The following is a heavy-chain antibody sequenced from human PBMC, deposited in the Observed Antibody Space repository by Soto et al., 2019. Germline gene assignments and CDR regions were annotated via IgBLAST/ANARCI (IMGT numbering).Heavy chain of an antibody. V-gene: IGHV4-39*01. CDR1: GGSISSSSYY. Sequence: PSETLSLTCTVSGGSISSSSYYWGWIRQPPGKGLEWIGSIYYSGSTYYNPSLKSRVTISVDTSKNQFSLKLSSVTAADTAVYYCASLSGYDFYYWGQGTLVTVSS. CDR2: IYYSGST. CDR3: ASLSGYDFYY. D-gene: IGHD5-12*01. J-gene: IGHJ4*02.